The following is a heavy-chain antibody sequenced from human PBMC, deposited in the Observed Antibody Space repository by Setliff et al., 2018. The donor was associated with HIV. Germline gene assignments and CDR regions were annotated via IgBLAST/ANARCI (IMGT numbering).Heavy chain of an antibody. Sequence: SETLSLTCAVSGGSISSTNWWSWVRQPPGKGLEWIGEIYHTGTTTYDPSLKSRITISVDTSKNQFSLKLTSVTAADTAVYYCARHWRGSGWSNWFDPWGQGTLVTVSS. CDR1: GGSISSTNW. D-gene: IGHD6-19*01. J-gene: IGHJ5*02. CDR2: IYHTGTT. CDR3: ARHWRGSGWSNWFDP. V-gene: IGHV4-4*02.